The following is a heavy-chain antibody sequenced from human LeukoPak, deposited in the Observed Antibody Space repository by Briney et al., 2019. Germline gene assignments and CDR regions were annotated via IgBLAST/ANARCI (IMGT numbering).Heavy chain of an antibody. J-gene: IGHJ3*02. CDR2: INEDETEK. D-gene: IGHD3-22*01. CDR1: GFTFRNYW. CDR3: ATTTSAMIVVANNAFDI. Sequence: GGSLRLSCAVSGFTFRNYWMTWVRQAPGKGLEWVANINEDETEKFYVDSVVGRFTISRDNGKNFLYLQMNSLRAEDTAVYYCATTTSAMIVVANNAFDIWGQGTMVTVSS. V-gene: IGHV3-7*01.